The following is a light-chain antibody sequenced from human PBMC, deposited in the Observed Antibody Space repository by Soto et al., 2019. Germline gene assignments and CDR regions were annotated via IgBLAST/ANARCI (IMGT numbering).Light chain of an antibody. CDR1: QSISTY. J-gene: IGKJ1*01. V-gene: IGKV1-5*03. Sequence: DIQMTQSPSTLSASVGDRVAMTFRVSQSISTYLAWYQQKPGKAPKLLIYKASSLESGVPSRFSGSGSGAEFTLTISSLQPDDFATYYCQQYNTYSRTFGQGTKVDIK. CDR2: KAS. CDR3: QQYNTYSRT.